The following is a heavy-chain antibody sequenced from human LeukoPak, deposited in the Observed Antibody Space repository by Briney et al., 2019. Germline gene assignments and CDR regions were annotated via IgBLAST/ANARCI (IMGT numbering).Heavy chain of an antibody. CDR1: GASINSHDYY. V-gene: IGHV4-39*07. CDR2: MSSGGHT. CDR3: ASPGRGDYGDY. Sequence: SETLSLTCTVSGASINSHDYYWGWVRQPPGKGLEWVGSMSSGGHTHYSLSLKSRVTISVDTSKNQVSLKLTSVTAADTAVYYCASPGRGDYGDYWGQGILVTVSS. D-gene: IGHD4/OR15-4a*01. J-gene: IGHJ4*02.